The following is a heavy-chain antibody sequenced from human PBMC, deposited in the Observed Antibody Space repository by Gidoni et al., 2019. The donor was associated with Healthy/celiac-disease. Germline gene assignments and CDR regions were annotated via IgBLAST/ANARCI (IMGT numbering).Heavy chain of an antibody. CDR3: ARLRGYSNAYYYYGMDV. J-gene: IGHJ6*02. Sequence: QVQLQQWGAGLLKPSETLSLTCAVYGGSFSGYYWSWIRQPPGKGLEWIGEINHSGSTNYNPSLKSRLTISVDTSKNQFSLKLSSVTAADTAVYYCARLRGYSNAYYYYGMDVWGQGTTVTVSS. CDR1: GGSFSGYY. D-gene: IGHD5-18*01. CDR2: INHSGST. V-gene: IGHV4-34*01.